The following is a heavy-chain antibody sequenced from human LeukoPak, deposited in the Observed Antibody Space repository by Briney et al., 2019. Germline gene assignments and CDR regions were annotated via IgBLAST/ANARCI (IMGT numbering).Heavy chain of an antibody. CDR1: GFTFSNYA. CDR2: ISASSTDI. V-gene: IGHV3-21*01. J-gene: IGHJ4*02. D-gene: IGHD3-22*01. CDR3: ARRGYYDSSGYDS. Sequence: TGGSLRLSCAASGFTFSNYAMNWVRQAPGKGLEWVSSISASSTDIYYADSVKGRFTISRDNAKNSLYLQINSLRAEDTAIYYCARRGYYDSSGYDSWGQGTLVTVSS.